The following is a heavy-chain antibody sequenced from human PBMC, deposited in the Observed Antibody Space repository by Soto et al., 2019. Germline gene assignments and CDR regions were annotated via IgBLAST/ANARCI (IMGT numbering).Heavy chain of an antibody. J-gene: IGHJ4*02. CDR2: TNPKSGYT. V-gene: IGHV1-8*01. CDR1: GYTFTNYD. Sequence: QVQLVQSGAEVKKPGASVKVSCKTSGYTFTNYDINWVRQATGQGLEWMGWTNPKSGYTGSAQKFQGRVTMTRDSSIRTAYMVLHSLTSEDTAVYYCARTAGDLDYWGQGTLITVSS. CDR3: ARTAGDLDY. D-gene: IGHD4-17*01.